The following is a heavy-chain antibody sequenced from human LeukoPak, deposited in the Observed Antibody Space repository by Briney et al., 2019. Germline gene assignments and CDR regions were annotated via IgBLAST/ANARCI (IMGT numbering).Heavy chain of an antibody. CDR2: VDPEDGET. V-gene: IGHV1-69-2*01. J-gene: IGHJ4*02. CDR3: ARELVKQLVWDY. D-gene: IGHD6-13*01. CDR1: GYTFTDYY. Sequence: ASVKVSCKVSGYTFTDYYMHWVQQAPGKGLEWMGLVDPEDGETIYAEKFQGRVTITADTSTDTAYMELSSLRSEDTAVYYCARELVKQLVWDYWGQGTLVTVSS.